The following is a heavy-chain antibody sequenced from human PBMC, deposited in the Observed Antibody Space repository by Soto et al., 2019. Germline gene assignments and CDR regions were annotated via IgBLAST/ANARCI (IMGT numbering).Heavy chain of an antibody. CDR3: ARDKTTVTRNWFDP. D-gene: IGHD4-4*01. CDR2: IYTSGST. J-gene: IGHJ5*02. V-gene: IGHV4-4*07. Sequence: SETLSLTCTVSGGSISSYYWSWIRQPAGKGLEWIGRIYTSGSTNYNPSLKSRVTMSVDTSKNQFSLKLSSVTAADTAVYYCARDKTTVTRNWFDPWGQGTPITVA. CDR1: GGSISSYY.